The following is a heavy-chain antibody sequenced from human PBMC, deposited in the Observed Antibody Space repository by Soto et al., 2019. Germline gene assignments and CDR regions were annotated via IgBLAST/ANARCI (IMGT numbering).Heavy chain of an antibody. Sequence: QVQLVESGGGVVQPGRSLRLSCAASGFTFSSYGMHWVRQAPGRGLEWVAVISYDGSNKYYADSVKGRFTISRDNSKNTLYLQMNSLRAEDTAVYYCAKDRSYYYYYGMDLWGQGTTVTVSS. CDR3: AKDRSYYYYYGMDL. V-gene: IGHV3-30*18. J-gene: IGHJ6*02. CDR1: GFTFSSYG. CDR2: ISYDGSNK.